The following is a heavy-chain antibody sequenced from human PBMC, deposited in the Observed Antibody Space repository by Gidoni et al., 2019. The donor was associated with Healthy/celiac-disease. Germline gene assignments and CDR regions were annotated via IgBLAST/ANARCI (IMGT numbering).Heavy chain of an antibody. CDR1: GGSISRSRYY. CDR3: AGGYCSGGSCYFDY. V-gene: IGHV4-39*01. CDR2: IYYSGST. Sequence: LQLQELGPGLVKPSETLPLPRPVSGGSISRSRYYWGWIRQPPGKGLEWIGSIYYSGSTYYNPSLKSRVTISVDTSKNQFSLKLSSVTAADTAVYYCAGGYCSGGSCYFDYWGQGTLVTVSS. J-gene: IGHJ4*02. D-gene: IGHD2-15*01.